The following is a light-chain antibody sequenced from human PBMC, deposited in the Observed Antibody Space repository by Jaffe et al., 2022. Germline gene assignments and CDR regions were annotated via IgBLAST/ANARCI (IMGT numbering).Light chain of an antibody. CDR3: SSYTSSSAPWV. CDR2: DVS. V-gene: IGLV2-14*03. Sequence: QSALTQPASVSGSPGQSITISCTGTSSDVGGYNYVSWYQQHPGKAPKLMIYDVSHRPSGISNRFSGSKSGNTASLTISGLQAEDEADYYCSSYTSSSAPWVFGGGTKLTVL. J-gene: IGLJ3*02. CDR1: SSDVGGYNY.